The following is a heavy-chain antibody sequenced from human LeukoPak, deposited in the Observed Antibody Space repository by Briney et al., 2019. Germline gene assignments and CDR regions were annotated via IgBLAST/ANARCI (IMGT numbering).Heavy chain of an antibody. CDR3: ARGEGSGSYSGLLVL. V-gene: IGHV3-48*03. CDR1: GFSFSDHE. Sequence: GGSLRLSCAASGFSFSDHEMNWVRQAPGKGLEWVSYISSSGSDKYYPDSVRGRFTISRDNSKNTLYLQMNSLRAEDTAVYYCARGEGSGSYSGLLVLWGQGTLVTVSS. D-gene: IGHD1-26*01. CDR2: ISSSGSDK. J-gene: IGHJ4*02.